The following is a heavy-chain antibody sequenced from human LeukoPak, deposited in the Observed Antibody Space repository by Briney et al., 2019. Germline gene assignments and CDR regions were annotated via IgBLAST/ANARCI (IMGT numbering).Heavy chain of an antibody. D-gene: IGHD1-26*01. CDR1: GYTFTGYY. V-gene: IGHV1-2*02. CDR3: ARLSVGGTPYNWFGP. CDR2: INPNSGGT. J-gene: IGHJ5*02. Sequence: ASVKVSCKASGYTFTGYYMHWVRQAPGQGLEWMGWINPNSGGTNYAQKFQGRVTMTRDTSISTAYMELSRLRADDTAVYYCARLSVGGTPYNWFGPWGQGTLVTVSS.